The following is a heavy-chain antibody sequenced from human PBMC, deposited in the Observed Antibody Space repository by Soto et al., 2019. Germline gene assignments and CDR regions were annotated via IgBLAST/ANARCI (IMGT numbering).Heavy chain of an antibody. CDR1: GDSVSSNSAT. CDR3: ARLIGNSWLDS. V-gene: IGHV6-1*01. Sequence: SQTPSLTCAISGDSVSSNSATWGLIRQSPSRGLEWLGRTYYRSKWYNDYAVSVKSRITINPDTSNNQLSLQLNSVTPDDTAVYYCARLIGNSWLDSWGQGTLVTVSS. J-gene: IGHJ5*01. D-gene: IGHD2-8*01. CDR2: TYYRSKWYN.